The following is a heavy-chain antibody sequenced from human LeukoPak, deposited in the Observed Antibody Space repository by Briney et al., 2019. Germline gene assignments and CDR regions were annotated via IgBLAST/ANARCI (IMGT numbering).Heavy chain of an antibody. Sequence: GASVKVSFKSSVYGFIYGYFNWVRQAPGQGLEWMGWINPHSGATNYAQRFQGRVSMDASFDTAYMELSRLTSDDTAVYYCATSSTVTHTRDPWGQGTLVTVSS. D-gene: IGHD1-1*01. J-gene: IGHJ5*02. CDR3: ATSSTVTHTRDP. CDR1: VYGFIYGY. CDR2: INPHSGAT. V-gene: IGHV1-2*02.